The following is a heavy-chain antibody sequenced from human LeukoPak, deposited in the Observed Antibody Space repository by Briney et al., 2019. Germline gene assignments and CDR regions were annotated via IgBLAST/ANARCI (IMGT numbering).Heavy chain of an antibody. D-gene: IGHD6-19*01. CDR3: ARGSGWSYYYYGMDV. Sequence: GESLKISCKGSGYSINNYWIGWVRQMPGKGLEWMGIIYPADSDIRYSPSFQGQVTISADKSISTAYLQWSSLKASDTAMYYCARGSGWSYYYYGMDVWGQGTTVTVSS. CDR2: IYPADSDI. J-gene: IGHJ6*02. V-gene: IGHV5-51*01. CDR1: GYSINNYW.